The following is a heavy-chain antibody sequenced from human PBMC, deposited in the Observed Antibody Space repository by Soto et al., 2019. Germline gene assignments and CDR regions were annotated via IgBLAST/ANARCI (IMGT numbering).Heavy chain of an antibody. V-gene: IGHV1-69*13. J-gene: IGHJ6*02. CDR2: IIPIFGTA. D-gene: IGHD2-2*01. Sequence: VQEAFLACGCPFISYAFSWGRQPPGQGLEWMGGIIPIFGTANYAQKFQGRVTITADESTSTAYMELSSLRSEDTAVYYCASPSTSSYRGYYYGMDVWGQGTTVTVSS. CDR1: GCPFISYA. CDR3: ASPSTSSYRGYYYGMDV.